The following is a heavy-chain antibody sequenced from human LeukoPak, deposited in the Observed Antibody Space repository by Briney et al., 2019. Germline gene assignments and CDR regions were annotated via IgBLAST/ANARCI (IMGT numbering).Heavy chain of an antibody. CDR1: GFSFGKYW. V-gene: IGHV3-7*01. CDR2: INQNGGEK. Sequence: GGSLRLSCVASGFSFGKYWMNWVRQAPGKGLEWVANINQNGGEKYYVDSVKGRFTISRDNGKNSLYLQMNSLRAEDTAVYYCARYRHLGYWGQGTLVTVSS. CDR3: ARYRHLGY. J-gene: IGHJ4*02.